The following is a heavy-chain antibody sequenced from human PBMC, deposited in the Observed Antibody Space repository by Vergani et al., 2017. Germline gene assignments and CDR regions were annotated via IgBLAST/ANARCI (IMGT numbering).Heavy chain of an antibody. D-gene: IGHD3-16*01. Sequence: QVRLQESGPGLVKPSQTLSLTCTVSGGSISSGGYYWSWIRQHPGKGLEWIGYIYYSGSTYYNPSRKSRVTISVDTSKNQFSLKLSSVTAADTAVYYCARDGGDRDAFDIWGRGTMVTVSS. V-gene: IGHV4-31*03. CDR1: GGSISSGGYY. CDR2: IYYSGST. J-gene: IGHJ3*02. CDR3: ARDGGDRDAFDI.